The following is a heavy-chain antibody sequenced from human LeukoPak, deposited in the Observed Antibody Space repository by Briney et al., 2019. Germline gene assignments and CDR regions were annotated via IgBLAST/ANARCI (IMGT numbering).Heavy chain of an antibody. D-gene: IGHD6-19*01. CDR3: AAYSSGWYVY. Sequence: GGSLRLSCAASGLTFSSYWMSWVRQAPGKGLEWVANIKQDGSEKYYVDSVKGRFTISRDNAKNSLYLQMNSLRAEDTAVYYCAAYSSGWYVYWGQGTLVTVSS. V-gene: IGHV3-7*01. CDR1: GLTFSSYW. J-gene: IGHJ4*02. CDR2: IKQDGSEK.